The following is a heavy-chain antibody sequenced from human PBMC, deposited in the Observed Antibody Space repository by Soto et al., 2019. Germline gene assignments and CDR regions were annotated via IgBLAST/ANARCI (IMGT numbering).Heavy chain of an antibody. V-gene: IGHV5-10-1*01. Sequence: TGESLKISCKGSGYSFTSYWISWVRQMPGKGLEWMGRIDPSDSYTNYSPSFQGHVTISADKSISTAYLQWSSLKASDTAMYYCARRNYYYDSSGYLPVYYFDYWGQGTLVTVSS. CDR3: ARRNYYYDSSGYLPVYYFDY. CDR1: GYSFTSYW. D-gene: IGHD3-22*01. J-gene: IGHJ4*02. CDR2: IDPSDSYT.